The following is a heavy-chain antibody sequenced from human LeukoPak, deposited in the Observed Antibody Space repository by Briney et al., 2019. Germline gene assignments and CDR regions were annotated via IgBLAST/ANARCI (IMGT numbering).Heavy chain of an antibody. V-gene: IGHV4-34*01. Sequence: SETLSLTCAVYSGSFSGYYWSWIRQPPGKGLEWIGEINHSGSTNYNPSLKSRVTISVDTSKNQFSLKLSSVTAADTAVYYCARVGNGGNPYYFDYWGQGTLVTVSS. CDR1: SGSFSGYY. CDR3: ARVGNGGNPYYFDY. CDR2: INHSGST. D-gene: IGHD4-23*01. J-gene: IGHJ4*02.